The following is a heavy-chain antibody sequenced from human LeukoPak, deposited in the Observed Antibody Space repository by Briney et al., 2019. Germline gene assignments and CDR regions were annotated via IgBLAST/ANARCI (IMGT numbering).Heavy chain of an antibody. J-gene: IGHJ3*02. V-gene: IGHV1-2*02. Sequence: GASVKVSCKASGYTFTGYYMHWVRQAPGQGLEWMGWINPNSGGTNYAQKFQGRVTMTRDTSISTAYMELSRLRSDDTAVYYCARVRDYDSSGYYRPDDAFDIWGQGTMVTVSS. D-gene: IGHD3-22*01. CDR2: INPNSGGT. CDR1: GYTFTGYY. CDR3: ARVRDYDSSGYYRPDDAFDI.